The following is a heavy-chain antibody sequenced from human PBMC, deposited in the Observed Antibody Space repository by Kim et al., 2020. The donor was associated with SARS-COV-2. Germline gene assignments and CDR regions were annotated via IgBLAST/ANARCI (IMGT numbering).Heavy chain of an antibody. V-gene: IGHV4-39*01. CDR2: IYYSGST. CDR3: ARLLLGGFGELNWFDP. D-gene: IGHD3-10*01. J-gene: IGHJ5*02. CDR1: GGSISSSSYY. Sequence: SETLSLTCTVSGGSISSSSYYWGWIRQPPGKGLEWIGSIYYSGSTYYNPSLKSRVTISVDTSKNQFSLKLSSVTAADTAVYYCARLLLGGFGELNWFDPWGQGTLVTVSS.